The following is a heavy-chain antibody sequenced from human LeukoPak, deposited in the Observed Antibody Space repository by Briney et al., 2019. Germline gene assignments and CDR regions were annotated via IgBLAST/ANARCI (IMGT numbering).Heavy chain of an antibody. J-gene: IGHJ4*02. Sequence: ASVKVSCKVSGYTLTELSMHWVRQAPGKGLEWMGGFDPEDGETIYAQEFQGRVTMTEDTSTDTAYMELSSLRSEGTAVYYCAIRTRTNHGGFDYWGQGTLVTVSS. D-gene: IGHD1-14*01. CDR3: AIRTRTNHGGFDY. CDR2: FDPEDGET. V-gene: IGHV1-24*01. CDR1: GYTLTELS.